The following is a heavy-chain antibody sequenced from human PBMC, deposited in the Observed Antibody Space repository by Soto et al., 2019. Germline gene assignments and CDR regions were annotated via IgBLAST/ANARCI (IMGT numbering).Heavy chain of an antibody. J-gene: IGHJ5*02. Sequence: QVHLVGSGGGVVQPGRSLRLSCAASGFTFSTFALHWVRQGPGEGLEWVALISHDGRIEKYADSVKGRFTISRDNSKNTLYMQMDSLRLEDTGVYYCARDGLPDDFRSGGYWFDPWGQGTQVTVSS. CDR2: ISHDGRIE. CDR3: ARDGLPDDFRSGGYWFDP. V-gene: IGHV3-30-3*01. CDR1: GFTFSTFA. D-gene: IGHD3-3*01.